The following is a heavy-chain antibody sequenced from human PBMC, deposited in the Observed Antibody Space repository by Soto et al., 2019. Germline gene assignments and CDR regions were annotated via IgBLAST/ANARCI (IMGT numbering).Heavy chain of an antibody. Sequence: SVKVSCKASGGTFSSYAISWVRQAPGQGLEWMGGIIPIFGTANYAQKFQGRVTITADESTSTAYMELSSLRSEDTAVYYCARDRVITTFYYYYYGMDVWGQGTTVTVSS. D-gene: IGHD3-22*01. CDR2: IIPIFGTA. CDR3: ARDRVITTFYYYYYGMDV. J-gene: IGHJ6*02. CDR1: GGTFSSYA. V-gene: IGHV1-69*13.